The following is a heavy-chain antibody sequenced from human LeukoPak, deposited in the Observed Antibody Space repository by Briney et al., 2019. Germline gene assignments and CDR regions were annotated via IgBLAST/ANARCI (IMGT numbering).Heavy chain of an antibody. CDR2: ISSISNSI. CDR1: GFTFSTYN. V-gene: IGHV3-48*01. J-gene: IGHJ4*02. D-gene: IGHD5-12*01. Sequence: GGSLRLSCAASGFTFSTYNMNWVRQAPGKGLEWVSYISSISNSIYYADSVKGRFTISRDNAKNSLYLQMNSLRAEDTAVYYCVRDGRYSGHFDSWGQGTLVTVSS. CDR3: VRDGRYSGHFDS.